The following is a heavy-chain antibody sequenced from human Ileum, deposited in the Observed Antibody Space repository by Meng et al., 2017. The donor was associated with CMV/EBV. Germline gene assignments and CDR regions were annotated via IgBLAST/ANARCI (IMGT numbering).Heavy chain of an antibody. D-gene: IGHD4-11*01. Sequence: ATVPVTCLASGYTFTSYGLSWLRQAPGQGLEWMGWISAYNGNTNYAQTLQGRVTMTTDTSTSTVYMELRSLRSDGTAVYYCARDHSANYYYYGMDVWGRGTTVTVSS. CDR1: GYTFTSYG. V-gene: IGHV1-18*01. CDR3: ARDHSANYYYYGMDV. J-gene: IGHJ6*02. CDR2: ISAYNGNT.